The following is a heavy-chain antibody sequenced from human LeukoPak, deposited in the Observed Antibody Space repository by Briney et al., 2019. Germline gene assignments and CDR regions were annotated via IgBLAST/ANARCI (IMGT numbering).Heavy chain of an antibody. CDR1: GFTFSSYA. J-gene: IGHJ4*02. CDR2: VSYGGGNK. CDR3: ARDTSFAVGAALDF. D-gene: IGHD1-26*01. Sequence: GGSLRLSCAASGFTFSSYAMHWVRQALGKGLEWVAVVSYGGGNKYYANSVKGRFTISRDKSKNTLHLQMNSLRAEDTAIYYCARDTSFAVGAALDFWGQGTLVTVSS. V-gene: IGHV3-30*04.